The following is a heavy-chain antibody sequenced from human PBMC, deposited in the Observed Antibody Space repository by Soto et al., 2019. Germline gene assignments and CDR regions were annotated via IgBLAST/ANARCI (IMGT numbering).Heavy chain of an antibody. V-gene: IGHV1-46*01. D-gene: IGHD2-21*02. CDR2: INPSGGST. CDR3: ARDPQMAYCGGDCYSVVGDAFDI. J-gene: IGHJ3*02. CDR1: GYTFTSYY. Sequence: ASVKVSFKASGYTFTSYYMHWLRQAPGQGLEWMGIINPSGGSTSYAQKFQGRVTMTRDTPTSTVYMELSSLRSEDTAVYYCARDPQMAYCGGDCYSVVGDAFDIWGQGTMDTVS.